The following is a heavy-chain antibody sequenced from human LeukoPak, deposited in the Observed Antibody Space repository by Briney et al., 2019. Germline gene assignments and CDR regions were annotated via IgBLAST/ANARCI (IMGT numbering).Heavy chain of an antibody. CDR1: GFTFSSYA. D-gene: IGHD3-22*01. CDR2: ISGSGGST. J-gene: IGHJ4*02. Sequence: GGPLRLSCAASGFTFSSYAMSWVRQAPGKGLEWVSAISGSGGSTYYADSVKGRFAISRDNSKNTLYLQMNSLRAEDRAVYYCAKGPHPVIVVVITSYYFDYWGQGTLVTVSS. CDR3: AKGPHPVIVVVITSYYFDY. V-gene: IGHV3-23*01.